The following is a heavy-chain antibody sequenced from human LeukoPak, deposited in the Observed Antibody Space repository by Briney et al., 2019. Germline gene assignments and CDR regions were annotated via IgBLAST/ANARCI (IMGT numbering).Heavy chain of an antibody. V-gene: IGHV3-13*01. CDR3: VRDPSGHGLDV. CDR2: IGKGGDT. Sequence: GGSLRLSCAASGFTFSTYDMHWVRQAPGKGLEWVSAIGKGGDTHYPGSAKGRFTISRENAKNSVYLQMNSLRAEDTAVYYCVRDPSGHGLDVWGQGTTVTVSS. J-gene: IGHJ6*02. CDR1: GFTFSTYD. D-gene: IGHD3-10*01.